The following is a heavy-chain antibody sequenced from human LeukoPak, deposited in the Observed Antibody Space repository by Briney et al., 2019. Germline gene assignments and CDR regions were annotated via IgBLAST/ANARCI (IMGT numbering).Heavy chain of an antibody. CDR1: GGTFISYA. CDR2: IIPILGIA. V-gene: IGHV1-69*04. Sequence: SVTVSCKASGGTFISYAISWVRQAPGQGLEWMGRIIPILGIANYAQKFQGRVTITADKSTSTAYMELSSLRSEDTAVYYCASYSSSSVRHIDYWGQGTLVTVSS. D-gene: IGHD6-13*01. J-gene: IGHJ4*02. CDR3: ASYSSSSVRHIDY.